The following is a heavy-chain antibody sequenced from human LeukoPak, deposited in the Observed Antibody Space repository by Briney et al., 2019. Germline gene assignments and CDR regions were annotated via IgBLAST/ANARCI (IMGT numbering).Heavy chain of an antibody. Sequence: SSLTLSLTCAVSGXSISSGTNSWTWIRQPPGEGLEWIGFISHSGGTYYNPSLKSRVTMSVDRSENQFSLKLSSVTAADTAVYYCARGLIVPSTIFDYWGQGALVTVSS. V-gene: IGHV4-30-2*01. CDR3: ARGLIVPSTIFDY. CDR1: GXSISSGTNS. D-gene: IGHD2-2*01. J-gene: IGHJ4*02. CDR2: ISHSGGT.